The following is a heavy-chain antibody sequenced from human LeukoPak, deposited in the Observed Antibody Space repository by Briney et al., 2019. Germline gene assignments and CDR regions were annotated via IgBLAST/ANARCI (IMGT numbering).Heavy chain of an antibody. J-gene: IGHJ6*03. CDR2: IYTSGST. V-gene: IGHV4-4*07. Sequence: PSETLSLTCTVSGGSISSYYWSWIRQPAGKGLEWCGRIYTSGSTNYNPSLKSRITMSVDTSKNQFSLKLSSVTAADTAVYYCARASGTTSDYYYMDVWGKGTTVTVSS. CDR1: GGSISSYY. CDR3: ARASGTTSDYYYMDV. D-gene: IGHD1-7*01.